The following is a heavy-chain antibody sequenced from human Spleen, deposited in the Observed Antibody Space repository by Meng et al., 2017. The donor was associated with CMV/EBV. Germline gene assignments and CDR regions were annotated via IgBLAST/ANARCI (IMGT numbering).Heavy chain of an antibody. Sequence: ASVKVSCKASDYSVSTYGISWVRQAPGQGLEWIGWISGHNGNTRYAQKFQDRVTMNTDTSTSTSNMELRSLRSDDTAVYYCARETSRWSGYYYSGWGQGTLVTVSS. CDR1: DYSVSTYG. J-gene: IGHJ1*01. CDR3: ARETSRWSGYYYSG. V-gene: IGHV1-18*01. CDR2: ISGHNGNT. D-gene: IGHD3-3*01.